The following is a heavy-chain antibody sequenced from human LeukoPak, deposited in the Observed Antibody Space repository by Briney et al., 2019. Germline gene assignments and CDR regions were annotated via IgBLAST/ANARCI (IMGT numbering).Heavy chain of an antibody. Sequence: PSETLSLTCTVSGGSISSGGYYWSWIRQPPGKGLEWIGEINHSGSTNYNPSLKSRVTISVDTSKNQFSLKLSSVTAADTAVYYCARAKTYYYDSSGYAYWGQGTLVTVSS. D-gene: IGHD3-22*01. CDR3: ARAKTYYYDSSGYAY. J-gene: IGHJ4*02. V-gene: IGHV4-39*07. CDR1: GGSISSGGYY. CDR2: INHSGST.